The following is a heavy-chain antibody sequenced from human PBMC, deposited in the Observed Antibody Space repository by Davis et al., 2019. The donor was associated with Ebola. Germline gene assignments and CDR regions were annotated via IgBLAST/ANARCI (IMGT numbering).Heavy chain of an antibody. CDR1: GFTFSSYW. Sequence: GESLKISCAASGFTFSSYWMHWVRQAPGKGLVWVSRINSDGSSTSYADSVKGRFTISRDNAKNTLYLQMNSLRAEDTAVYYCAKVVTLHFDYWGQGTLVTVSS. D-gene: IGHD3-16*01. CDR2: INSDGSST. J-gene: IGHJ4*02. V-gene: IGHV3-74*01. CDR3: AKVVTLHFDY.